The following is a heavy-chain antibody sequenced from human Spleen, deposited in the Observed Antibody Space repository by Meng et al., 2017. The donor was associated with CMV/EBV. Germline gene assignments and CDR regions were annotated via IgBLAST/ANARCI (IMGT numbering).Heavy chain of an antibody. CDR1: GFTFSSYW. CDR2: IKQDGSEK. D-gene: IGHD5-18*01. V-gene: IGHV3-7*01. J-gene: IGHJ6*02. CDR3: AREGGYSYGSNSYYSFGMDV. Sequence: GESLKISCAASGFTFSSYWMSWVRQAPGKGLEWVANIKQDGSEKYYVDSVKGRFTISRDNAKNSLYLQMNSLRAEDTAVYYCAREGGYSYGSNSYYSFGMDVWGQGTTVTVSS.